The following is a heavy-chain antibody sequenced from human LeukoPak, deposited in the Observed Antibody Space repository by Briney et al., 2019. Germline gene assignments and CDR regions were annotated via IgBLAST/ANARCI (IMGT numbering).Heavy chain of an antibody. D-gene: IGHD5-12*01. CDR2: MNPNSGNT. J-gene: IGHJ4*02. CDR3: ARVGYSGYDPGFDY. CDR1: GYTFTSYD. V-gene: IGHV1-8*01. Sequence: ASVKVSCKASGYTFTSYDINWVRQATGQGLEWMGWMNPNSGNTGYAQKFQGRVTMTRNTSISTAYKELSSLRSEDTAVYYCARVGYSGYDPGFDYWGLGTLVTVSS.